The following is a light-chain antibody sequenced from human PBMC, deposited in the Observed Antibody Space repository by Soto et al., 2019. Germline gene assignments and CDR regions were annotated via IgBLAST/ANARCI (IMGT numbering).Light chain of an antibody. CDR1: SNDVGGYNF. Sequence: QSGLTQPASVSGSPGQSITISCTGSSNDVGGYNFVSWYQQHPGKAPKLLIYEVTNRPSGISDRFSGSRSGNTASLTISGLQPEDEADYYCGSYTSTDSLIFGGGTRLTVL. V-gene: IGLV2-14*01. CDR2: EVT. CDR3: GSYTSTDSLI. J-gene: IGLJ2*01.